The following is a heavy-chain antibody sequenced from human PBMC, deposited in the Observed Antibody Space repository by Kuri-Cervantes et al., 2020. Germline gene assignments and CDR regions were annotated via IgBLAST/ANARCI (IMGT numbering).Heavy chain of an antibody. V-gene: IGHV3-9*01. CDR3: AKSAVVTGIGYFDL. J-gene: IGHJ2*01. D-gene: IGHD2-21*02. Sequence: SLKISCAASGFTFDDYAMHWARQAPGKGLEWVSGISWNSGSIGYADSVKGRFTISRDNAKNSLYLQMNSLRAEDTALYYCAKSAVVTGIGYFDLWGRGTLVTVSS. CDR2: ISWNSGSI. CDR1: GFTFDDYA.